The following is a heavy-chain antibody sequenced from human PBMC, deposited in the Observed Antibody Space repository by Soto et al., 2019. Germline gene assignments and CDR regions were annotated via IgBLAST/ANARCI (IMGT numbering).Heavy chain of an antibody. CDR1: GYTFTGYY. Sequence: ASGKVSCKASGYTFTGYYMHWVRQAPGQGLEWMGWINPNSGGTNYAQKFQGRVTMTRDTSISTAYMELSRLRSDDTAVYYCARDAARPLYYGMDVWGQGTTVTVSS. CDR2: INPNSGGT. CDR3: ARDAARPLYYGMDV. V-gene: IGHV1-2*02. D-gene: IGHD6-6*01. J-gene: IGHJ6*02.